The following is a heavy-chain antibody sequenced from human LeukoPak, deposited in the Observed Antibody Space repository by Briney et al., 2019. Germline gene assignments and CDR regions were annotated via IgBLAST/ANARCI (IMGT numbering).Heavy chain of an antibody. J-gene: IGHJ4*02. CDR2: IKQDGSEK. D-gene: IGHD6-19*01. CDR3: ARARISVAVAGTVDY. CDR1: GFTFSSYW. V-gene: IGHV3-7*01. Sequence: GGSLRLSCAASGFTFSSYWISWVRQAPGKGLEWVANIKQDGSEKYYVDSVKGRFTISRDNAKNSLYLQMNSLRAEDTAAYYCARARISVAVAGTVDYWGQGTLVTVSS.